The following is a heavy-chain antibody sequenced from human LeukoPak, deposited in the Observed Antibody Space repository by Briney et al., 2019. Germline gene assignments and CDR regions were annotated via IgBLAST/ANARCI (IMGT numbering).Heavy chain of an antibody. J-gene: IGHJ4*02. CDR2: IASDGSST. CDR3: ARGRYSGTTYYFDY. V-gene: IGHV3-74*01. D-gene: IGHD5-12*01. Sequence: GGSLRLSCAASGFTFSSYWMNWVRQAPGKGLVWVSRIASDGSSTTYADSVKGRFSISRDNAKNTLYLQMNSLRAEDTAMYYCARGRYSGTTYYFDYWGQGTLVTVSS. CDR1: GFTFSSYW.